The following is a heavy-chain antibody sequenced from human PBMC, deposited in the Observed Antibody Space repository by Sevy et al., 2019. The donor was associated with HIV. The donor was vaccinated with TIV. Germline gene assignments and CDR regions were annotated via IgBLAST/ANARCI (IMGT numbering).Heavy chain of an antibody. Sequence: GGSLRLSCAASGFTFSSYAMNWVRQAPGKGLEWVSSINAISSNIYYADSVKGRFTSSRDNAENSLYLQMNSVRAEDTAVYYCARDLFSGGNAVYGYWGQGTLVTVSS. V-gene: IGHV3-21*01. CDR3: ARDLFSGGNAVYGY. CDR2: INAISSNI. J-gene: IGHJ4*02. CDR1: GFTFSSYA. D-gene: IGHD2-15*01.